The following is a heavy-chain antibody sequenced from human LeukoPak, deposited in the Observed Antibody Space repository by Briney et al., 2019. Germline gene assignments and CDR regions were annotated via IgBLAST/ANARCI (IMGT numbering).Heavy chain of an antibody. V-gene: IGHV1-2*02. J-gene: IGHJ6*02. CDR2: INPNSGGT. CDR3: ARDFRGLRSMDV. Sequence: ASVKVSCKDSGYTFTGYYMHWVRQAPGQGLEWMGWINPNSGGTNYAQKFQGRVTMTRDTSISTAYMELSRLRSDDTAVYYCARDFRGLRSMDVWGQGTTVTVSS. CDR1: GYTFTGYY. D-gene: IGHD3-10*01.